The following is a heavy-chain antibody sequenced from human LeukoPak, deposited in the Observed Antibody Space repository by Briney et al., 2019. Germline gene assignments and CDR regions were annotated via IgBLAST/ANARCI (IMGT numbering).Heavy chain of an antibody. Sequence: PETLSLTCTVSGGSISTYYWGWIRQAPGKGLEWIGSIYYSGNTYYNSSLKSRVTISLDTSKNQFSLNLFSVTAADTAMYYCTREVYDILTGQEYFDYWGQGTLVTVSS. CDR2: IYYSGNT. J-gene: IGHJ4*02. D-gene: IGHD3-9*01. V-gene: IGHV4-39*07. CDR3: TREVYDILTGQEYFDY. CDR1: GGSISTYY.